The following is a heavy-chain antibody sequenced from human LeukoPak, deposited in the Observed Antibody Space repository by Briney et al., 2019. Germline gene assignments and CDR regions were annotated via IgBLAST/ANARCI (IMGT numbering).Heavy chain of an antibody. D-gene: IGHD6-19*01. CDR2: ISSSSSYI. J-gene: IGHJ4*02. CDR3: AGGYSSG. V-gene: IGHV3-21*01. Sequence: GGSLRLSCAASGFTFSSYSMNWLRQATGKGLEWVSSISSSSSYIYPADSVKGRFTISRDNAKNSLYLQMNSLRAEDTAVYYCAGGYSSGWGQGTLVTVSS. CDR1: GFTFSSYS.